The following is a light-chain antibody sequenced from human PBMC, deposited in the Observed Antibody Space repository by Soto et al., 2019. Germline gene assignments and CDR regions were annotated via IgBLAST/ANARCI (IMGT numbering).Light chain of an antibody. CDR1: QNINSW. J-gene: IGKJ1*01. CDR3: QQFNSFSRT. CDR2: DAS. Sequence: DIQMTQSPSTLSASVGERVTITCRASQNINSWLAWYQQKPGKAPNLLIYDASTLESGVPSRFSGSGSGTEFTLTISSLQPEDFATYYCQQFNSFSRTFGQGTKVDIK. V-gene: IGKV1-5*01.